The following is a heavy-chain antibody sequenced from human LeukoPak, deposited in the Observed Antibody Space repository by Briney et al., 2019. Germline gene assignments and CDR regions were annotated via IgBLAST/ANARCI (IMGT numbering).Heavy chain of an antibody. J-gene: IGHJ3*02. CDR3: ARERGFTYDVDAFDI. CDR2: ISSSSSYI. V-gene: IGHV3-21*01. Sequence: SGGSLRLSCAASGFTFSSYSMNWVRQAPGKGLEWVSSISSSSSYIYYADSVKGRFTISRDNAKNSLYLQMNSLRAEDTAVYYCARERGFTYDVDAFDIWGQGTMVTVSS. D-gene: IGHD3-3*01. CDR1: GFTFSSYS.